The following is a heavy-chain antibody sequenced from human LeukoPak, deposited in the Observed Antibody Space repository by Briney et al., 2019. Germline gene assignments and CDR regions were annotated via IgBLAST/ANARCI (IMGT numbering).Heavy chain of an antibody. CDR3: AKGYYDFWSGYVDY. D-gene: IGHD3-3*01. CDR2: ISDRGGNT. Sequence: GGSLRLSCAASGFTFSSYAMSWVRQAPGKGLEWVSTISDRGGNTYYADSVKGRFTISRDNSKNTLYLQMNSLRAEDTAVYYCAKGYYDFWSGYVDYWGQGTLVTVSA. CDR1: GFTFSSYA. J-gene: IGHJ4*02. V-gene: IGHV3-23*01.